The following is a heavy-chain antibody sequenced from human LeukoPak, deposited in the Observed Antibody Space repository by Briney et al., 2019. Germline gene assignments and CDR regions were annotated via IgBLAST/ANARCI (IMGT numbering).Heavy chain of an antibody. CDR1: GFTLSSYA. J-gene: IGHJ4*02. Sequence: PGGSLRLSCPAYGFTLSSYAMSWVRQAAGKGLEWVSAISGSGGSTYYADSVKGRLTISRDNCKNTLYPQMNSLRAEDTAVYYRARERAAHLEGTVDYWGQGTLVTVSS. D-gene: IGHD4-17*01. CDR2: ISGSGGST. CDR3: ARERAAHLEGTVDY. V-gene: IGHV3-23*01.